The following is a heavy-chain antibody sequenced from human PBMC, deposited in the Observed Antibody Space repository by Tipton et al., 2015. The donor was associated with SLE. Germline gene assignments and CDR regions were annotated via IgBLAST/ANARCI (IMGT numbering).Heavy chain of an antibody. D-gene: IGHD5-24*01. CDR2: IRNGGTT. CDR1: GLTFSSYW. CDR3: TWERYGEPSTHTFFAS. V-gene: IGHV3-15*01. J-gene: IGHJ4*02. Sequence: GSLRLSCAASGLTFSSYWMSWVRQAPGKGLEWVGHIRNGGTTEYAAPVKGRFILSRDDSKNTVYLQMNSLKTEDTGVYFCTWERYGEPSTHTFFASWGQGTLVSVSS.